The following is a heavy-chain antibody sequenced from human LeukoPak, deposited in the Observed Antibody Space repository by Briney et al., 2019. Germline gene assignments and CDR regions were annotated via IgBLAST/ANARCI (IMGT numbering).Heavy chain of an antibody. J-gene: IGHJ6*02. Sequence: PGRSLRLSCAASGFTFSSYGMHWVRQAPGKGLEWVAVISYDGSNKYYADSVKGRFTISRDNSKNTLYLQMNSLRAEDTAVYYCAKDLVAAADYYYYYGMDVWGQGTTVTVSS. V-gene: IGHV3-30*18. CDR2: ISYDGSNK. CDR3: AKDLVAAADYYYYYGMDV. CDR1: GFTFSSYG. D-gene: IGHD6-13*01.